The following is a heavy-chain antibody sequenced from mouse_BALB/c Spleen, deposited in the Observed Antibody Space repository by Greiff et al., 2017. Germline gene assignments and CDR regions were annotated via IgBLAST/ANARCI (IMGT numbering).Heavy chain of an antibody. CDR2: ISSGGST. V-gene: IGHV5-6-5*01. D-gene: IGHD2-3*01. J-gene: IGHJ2*01. CDR3: ARVYDGYYVGFDY. Sequence: EVQRVESGGGLVKPGGSLKLSCAASGFTFSSYAMSWVRQTPEKRLEWVASISSGGSTYYPDSVKGRFTISRDNARNILYLQMSSLRSEDTAMYYCARVYDGYYVGFDYWGQGTTLTVSS. CDR1: GFTFSSYA.